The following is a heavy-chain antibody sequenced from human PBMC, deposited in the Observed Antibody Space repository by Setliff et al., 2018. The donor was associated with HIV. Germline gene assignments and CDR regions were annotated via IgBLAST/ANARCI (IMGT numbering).Heavy chain of an antibody. CDR3: AKSSLIVVAGTDYFDS. CDR2: IWASGKRQ. Sequence: HPGGSLRLSCVASGFSFSDYGMHWVRQAPGKGLEWVAFIWASGKRQDYADSVKGRFIISRDNDKNTLDLRMNRLRADDTAVYYCAKSSLIVVAGTDYFDSWGRGTLVTVSS. V-gene: IGHV3-30*02. D-gene: IGHD3-16*02. J-gene: IGHJ4*02. CDR1: GFSFSDYG.